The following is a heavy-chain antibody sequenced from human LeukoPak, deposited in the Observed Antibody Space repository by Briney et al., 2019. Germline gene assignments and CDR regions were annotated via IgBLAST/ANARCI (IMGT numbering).Heavy chain of an antibody. Sequence: SETLSLTCAVYGGSFSGYYWSWIRQPPGKGLEWIGEKNHIGTTNYNPSLKSRVTISVDMSMNQVSLNLTSVTAADTAVYYCARLTVTTTYSYYMDVWGEGTTVTVSS. CDR2: KNHIGTT. D-gene: IGHD4-17*01. CDR3: ARLTVTTTYSYYMDV. J-gene: IGHJ6*03. V-gene: IGHV4-34*01. CDR1: GGSFSGYY.